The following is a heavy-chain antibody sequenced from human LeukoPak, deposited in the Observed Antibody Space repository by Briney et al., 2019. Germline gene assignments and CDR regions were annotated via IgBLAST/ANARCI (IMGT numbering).Heavy chain of an antibody. D-gene: IGHD3-9*01. Sequence: GGSLRLSCAASGFTFSSYGMHWVRQAPGKGLEWVAVTWYDGSNKYYEDSVKGRFTISRDNSKNTLYLQMNSLRAEDTAVYYCARDSRPYILTGTKLQFDYRGQGTLVTVSS. CDR3: ARDSRPYILTGTKLQFDY. CDR1: GFTFSSYG. CDR2: TWYDGSNK. V-gene: IGHV3-33*01. J-gene: IGHJ4*02.